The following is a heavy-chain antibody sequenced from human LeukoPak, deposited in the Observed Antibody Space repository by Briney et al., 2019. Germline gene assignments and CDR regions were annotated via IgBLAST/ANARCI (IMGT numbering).Heavy chain of an antibody. V-gene: IGHV4-39*01. D-gene: IGHD3-10*01. CDR1: GGTISTNNFY. Sequence: SETLSLTCNVSGGTISTNNFYWVWIRQSPGQGLEWIASLFHTGVTYYNPSLNGRVTISVDTSKNQFYLKMTSVTAADTSVYYCATLITMVRGVRYYFDSWGQGALVTVSS. CDR2: LFHTGVT. CDR3: ATLITMVRGVRYYFDS. J-gene: IGHJ4*02.